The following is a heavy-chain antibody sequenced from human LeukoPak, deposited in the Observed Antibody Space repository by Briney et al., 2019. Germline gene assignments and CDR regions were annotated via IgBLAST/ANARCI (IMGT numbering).Heavy chain of an antibody. J-gene: IGHJ4*02. CDR1: GASISTIISY. V-gene: IGHV4-39*07. Sequence: PSETLSLTCTVSGASISTIISYWGWIRQTPGKGLEWIGSIYYSGTTYYNPSLESRVTISIDTSKNQFSVKLTSVTAADTAVYYCARVGPSQVAATRPFDYWGRGTLVTVSS. D-gene: IGHD2-15*01. CDR2: IYYSGTT. CDR3: ARVGPSQVAATRPFDY.